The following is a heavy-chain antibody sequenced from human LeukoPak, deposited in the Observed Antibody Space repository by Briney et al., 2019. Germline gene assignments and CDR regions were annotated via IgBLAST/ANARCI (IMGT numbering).Heavy chain of an antibody. J-gene: IGHJ3*02. CDR1: GYTFTSYG. Sequence: ASVKVSCKTSGYTFTSYGISWVRQAPGQGLKWMGWISAYNGNTNYAQKFQGRVTMTRDTSISTAYMELSRLRSDDTAVYYCASKWVTYYYNSSAYHYPTDVFDIWGQGTVVTVSS. V-gene: IGHV1-18*01. CDR3: ASKWVTYYYNSSAYHYPTDVFDI. CDR2: ISAYNGNT. D-gene: IGHD3-22*01.